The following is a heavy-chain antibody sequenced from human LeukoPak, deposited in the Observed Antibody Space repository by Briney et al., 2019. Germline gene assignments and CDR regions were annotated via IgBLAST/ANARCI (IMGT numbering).Heavy chain of an antibody. Sequence: GGSLRPSCAASGFTFSSYAMSWVRQAPGRGLGWVSAISGSGGSTYYADSVKGRFTISRDNSKNTLYLQMNSLRAEDTAVYYCAKAIAARPLFDYWGQGTLVTVSS. D-gene: IGHD6-6*01. CDR1: GFTFSSYA. CDR3: AKAIAARPLFDY. V-gene: IGHV3-23*01. J-gene: IGHJ4*02. CDR2: ISGSGGST.